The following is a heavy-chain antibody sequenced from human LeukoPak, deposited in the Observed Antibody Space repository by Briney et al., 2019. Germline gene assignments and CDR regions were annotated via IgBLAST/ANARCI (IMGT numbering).Heavy chain of an antibody. CDR2: IVVASGNT. J-gene: IGHJ4*02. CDR3: AAAPIEMQQRGFDY. V-gene: IGHV1-58*02. Sequence: TSVKVSCKASGFTFTNSAMQWVRQARGQRLEWIGWIVVASGNTKYAQKFQERVTITGDMSTSTAYMELSSLSPEDTAVYYCAAAPIEMQQRGFDYWGQGTLVTVSS. D-gene: IGHD5-24*01. CDR1: GFTFTNSA.